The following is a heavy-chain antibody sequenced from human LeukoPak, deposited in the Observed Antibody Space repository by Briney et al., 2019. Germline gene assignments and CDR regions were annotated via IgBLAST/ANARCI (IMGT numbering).Heavy chain of an antibody. D-gene: IGHD2-2*02. J-gene: IGHJ6*02. Sequence: SETLSLTCAVYGGSFSGYYWSWIRQPPGKGLEWIGEINHSGSTNHNPSLKSRLPISVDTFKNQFSLKLSSVTAADTAVCYCARMASDCSSTSCFTRYYGMDVWGQGTTVTVSS. CDR1: GGSFSGYY. CDR2: INHSGST. V-gene: IGHV4-34*01. CDR3: ARMASDCSSTSCFTRYYGMDV.